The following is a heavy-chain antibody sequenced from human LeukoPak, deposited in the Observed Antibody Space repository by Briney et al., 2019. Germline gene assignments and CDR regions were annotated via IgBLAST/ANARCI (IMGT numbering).Heavy chain of an antibody. Sequence: KPSETLSLTCTVSGGSISTGDYYWSWIRQPPGKSLEWIGYIYYSGSSYYSPSLKGRITISVDTSKNQFSLRLSSVTASDTAVYYCARDRTGYSSSGHTRYDAFDIWGQGTMVTVSS. V-gene: IGHV4-30-4*08. CDR1: GGSISTGDYY. J-gene: IGHJ3*02. CDR2: IYYSGSS. CDR3: ARDRTGYSSSGHTRYDAFDI. D-gene: IGHD6-13*01.